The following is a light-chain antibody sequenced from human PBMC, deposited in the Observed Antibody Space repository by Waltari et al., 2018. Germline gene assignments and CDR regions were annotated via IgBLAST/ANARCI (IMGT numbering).Light chain of an antibody. Sequence: EIVMTQSPVTLSVSPGERATLSCRASQSVSSNLAWYQQKPGQAPRLLIYGASTRATGIQARFSGSGSGTEFTLTISSLQSEDFAVYYCQQYNNWPPLFTFGPGTKVDIK. CDR1: QSVSSN. CDR3: QQYNNWPPLFT. J-gene: IGKJ3*01. CDR2: GAS. V-gene: IGKV3-15*01.